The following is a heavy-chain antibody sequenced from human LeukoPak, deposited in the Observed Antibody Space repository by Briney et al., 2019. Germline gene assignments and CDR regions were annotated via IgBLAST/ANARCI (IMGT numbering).Heavy chain of an antibody. CDR3: AKGGSSWAPGGAYYYFYGMDV. CDR2: IYTSGST. V-gene: IGHV4-4*07. J-gene: IGHJ6*02. CDR1: GDSISSYD. D-gene: IGHD6-13*01. Sequence: SETLSLTCTVSGDSISSYDWSWIRQPAGKGLEWIGRIYTSGSTNHNPSFKSRVTMSVDRSKSQFSLKLSSVTAADTAVYYCAKGGSSWAPGGAYYYFYGMDVWGQGTLVTVSS.